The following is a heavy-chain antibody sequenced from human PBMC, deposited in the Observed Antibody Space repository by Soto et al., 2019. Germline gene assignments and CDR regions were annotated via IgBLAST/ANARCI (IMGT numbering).Heavy chain of an antibody. J-gene: IGHJ4*02. CDR3: ARAGVVVTAPDS. CDR2: INAGNGNT. D-gene: IGHD2-21*02. Sequence: QVQLVQSGAEEKKPVASVKVSCKASGYTFTSYAMHWVRQAPEQRLEWMGWINAGNGNTKYSQKFQGRVTITRDTSASAAYMELSSLRSEDTAVYYCARAGVVVTAPDSWGQGTLVTVSS. CDR1: GYTFTSYA. V-gene: IGHV1-3*05.